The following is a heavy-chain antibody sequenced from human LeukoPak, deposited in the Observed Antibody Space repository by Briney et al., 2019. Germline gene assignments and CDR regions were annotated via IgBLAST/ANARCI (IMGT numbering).Heavy chain of an antibody. CDR1: GYTFTSYY. Sequence: GASVKVSCKASGYTFTSYYMHWVRQAPGQGLEWMGIINPSGGSTSYAQKFQGRVTMTRDMSTSTVYMELSSLRSDDTAVYYCARIDIVGATGVNWFDPWGQGTLVTVSS. D-gene: IGHD1-26*01. CDR3: ARIDIVGATGVNWFDP. CDR2: INPSGGST. V-gene: IGHV1-46*01. J-gene: IGHJ5*02.